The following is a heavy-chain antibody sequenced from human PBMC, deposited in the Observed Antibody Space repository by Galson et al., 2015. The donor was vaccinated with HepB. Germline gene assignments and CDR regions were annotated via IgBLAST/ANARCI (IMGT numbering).Heavy chain of an antibody. CDR3: ARDRVTMIVVAKDAFDI. CDR2: IKQDGSEK. D-gene: IGHD3-22*01. V-gene: IGHV3-7*03. J-gene: IGHJ3*02. CDR1: GFTFGDYA. Sequence: SLRLSCAASGFTFGDYAMSWFRQAPGKGLEWVANIKQDGSEKYYVDSVKGRFTISRDNAKNSLYLQMNSLRAEDTAVYYCARDRVTMIVVAKDAFDIWGQGTMVTVSS.